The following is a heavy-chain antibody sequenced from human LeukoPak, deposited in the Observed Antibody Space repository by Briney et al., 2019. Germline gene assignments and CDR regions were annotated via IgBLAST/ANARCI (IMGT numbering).Heavy chain of an antibody. CDR2: ISPYNDDT. CDR3: ARSGSGYNPIDF. J-gene: IGHJ4*02. D-gene: IGHD5-12*01. CDR1: GYPFTTYG. V-gene: IGHV1-18*01. Sequence: ASVKVSCKASGYPFTTYGISWVRQAPGQGLEWMGWISPYNDDTRYEQTLQGRVTMTTDTSTSTVYMELRSLRSDDTAVYYCARSGSGYNPIDFWGQGTRVTVSS.